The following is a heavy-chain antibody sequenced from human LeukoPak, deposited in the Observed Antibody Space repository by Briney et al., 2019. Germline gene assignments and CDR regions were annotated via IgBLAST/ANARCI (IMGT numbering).Heavy chain of an antibody. CDR3: ARQPGYYGSGSYPDY. Sequence: PGGSLRLSCAASGFTFSSYSMNWVRQAPGKGLEWVSYISSSSTIYYADSVKGRFTISRDNAKNSLYLQMNSLRAEDTAVYYCARQPGYYGSGSYPDYWGQGTLVTVSS. V-gene: IGHV3-48*01. CDR1: GFTFSSYS. J-gene: IGHJ4*02. CDR2: ISSSSTI. D-gene: IGHD3-10*01.